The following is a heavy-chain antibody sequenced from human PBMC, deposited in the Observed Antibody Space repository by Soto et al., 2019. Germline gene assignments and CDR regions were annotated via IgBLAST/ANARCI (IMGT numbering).Heavy chain of an antibody. CDR1: GFTFSRYG. Sequence: QVHLVESGGGVVQPGRPLRLSCAASGFTFSRYGMHWVRQAPGKGLERVGVIVRDGGQKQYADSVRGRFTISRDNFKNTLYLEMNRVTVEDTAVYYCARDDDFEDNGRDYWGQGTLVTVSS. CDR3: ARDDDFEDNGRDY. J-gene: IGHJ4*02. D-gene: IGHD1-1*01. V-gene: IGHV3-33*01. CDR2: IVRDGGQK.